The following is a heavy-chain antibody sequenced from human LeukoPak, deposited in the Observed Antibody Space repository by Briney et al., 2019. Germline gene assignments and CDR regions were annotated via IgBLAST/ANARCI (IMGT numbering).Heavy chain of an antibody. CDR3: AFDWGFDY. Sequence: PGGSLRLTCAVSGFSSSNYAMSWVRQARGKGLEWVSSITSSGDDTFYAVSVKGRFTISRDNSWDTVFLQMNSLRADDTAVYYCAFDWGFDYWGQGTLVTVSS. CDR1: GFSSSNYA. CDR2: ITSSGDDT. D-gene: IGHD3-16*01. V-gene: IGHV3-23*01. J-gene: IGHJ4*02.